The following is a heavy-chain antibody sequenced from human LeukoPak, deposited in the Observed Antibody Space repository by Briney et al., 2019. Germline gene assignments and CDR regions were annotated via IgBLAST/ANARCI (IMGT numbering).Heavy chain of an antibody. CDR2: IYYSGST. CDR3: AREGAVTTSVDAFDI. J-gene: IGHJ3*02. D-gene: IGHD4-17*01. V-gene: IGHV4-59*01. Sequence: SETLSLTCTVSGGSISSYYWSWIRQPPGEGLEWIGYIYYSGSTNYNPSLKSQVTISVDTSKNQFSLKLSSVTAADTAVYYCAREGAVTTSVDAFDIWGQGTMVTVSS. CDR1: GGSISSYY.